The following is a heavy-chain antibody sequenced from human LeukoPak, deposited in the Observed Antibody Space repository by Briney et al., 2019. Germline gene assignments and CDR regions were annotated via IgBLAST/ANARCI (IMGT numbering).Heavy chain of an antibody. CDR1: GFTLTSYD. D-gene: IGHD5-18*01. CDR3: AREVDTAMVTGYYYYGMDV. CDR2: MNPITGNT. J-gene: IGHJ6*02. Sequence: ASVKVSCKASGFTLTSYDINWVRQASGQGLEWMGWMNPITGNTGYAQKFQGRVTMTRDTSTSTVYMELSSLRSEDTAVYYCAREVDTAMVTGYYYYGMDVWGQGTTVTVSS. V-gene: IGHV1-8*01.